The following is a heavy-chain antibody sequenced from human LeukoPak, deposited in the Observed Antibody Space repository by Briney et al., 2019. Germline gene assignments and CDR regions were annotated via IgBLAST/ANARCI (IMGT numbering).Heavy chain of an antibody. CDR1: GFTFSSYV. CDR2: IWSDGSNK. V-gene: IGHV3-33*06. CDR3: AKGPSSDYFDY. J-gene: IGHJ4*02. Sequence: GGSLRLSCAASGFTFSSYVMHWVRHAPGKGLEWVAVIWSDGSNKYYADSVKGRFSISRDNSKNTLYLQMNTLRAEDTAVYYCAKGPSSDYFDYWGQGTLVTVSS.